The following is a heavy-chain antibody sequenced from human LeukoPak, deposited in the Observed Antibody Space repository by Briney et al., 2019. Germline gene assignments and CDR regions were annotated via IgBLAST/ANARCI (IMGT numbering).Heavy chain of an antibody. CDR2: IYTSGCT. Sequence: SETLSLTCTVSGGSISSYYWSWIRQPAGKGLEWIGRIYTSGCTNYNPSLKSRVTMSVDTSKNQFSLKLSSVTAADTAVYYCARASPKLRYYYDSSGGNNWFDPWGQGTLVTVSS. V-gene: IGHV4-4*07. CDR1: GGSISSYY. J-gene: IGHJ5*02. D-gene: IGHD3-22*01. CDR3: ARASPKLRYYYDSSGGNNWFDP.